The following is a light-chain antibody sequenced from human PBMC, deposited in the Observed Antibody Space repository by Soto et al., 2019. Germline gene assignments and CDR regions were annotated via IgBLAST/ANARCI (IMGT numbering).Light chain of an antibody. CDR3: QHYGSSPRT. CDR1: QSVSSSH. Sequence: EIVLTQSPGTLSSSPGERATLSCRASQSVSSSHLAWYQQKPGQAPRLLIYGASSRATGIPDRFSGSGSGTDFTLTISRLEPEDFAVYYCQHYGSSPRTFGQGTRVEIK. V-gene: IGKV3-20*01. J-gene: IGKJ1*01. CDR2: GAS.